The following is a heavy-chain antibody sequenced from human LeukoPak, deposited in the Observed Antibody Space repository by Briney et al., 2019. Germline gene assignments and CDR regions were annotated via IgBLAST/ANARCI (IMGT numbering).Heavy chain of an antibody. CDR3: ARSRLGDYYGSGSYLGYYYMDV. V-gene: IGHV3-23*01. Sequence: GGSLRLSCAASGFTFSSYAMSWVRQAPGKGLEWVSAISGSGGSTYYADSVKGRFTISRDNAKNSLYLQMNSLRAEDTALYYCARSRLGDYYGSGSYLGYYYMDVWGKGTTVTVSS. D-gene: IGHD3-10*01. J-gene: IGHJ6*03. CDR1: GFTFSSYA. CDR2: ISGSGGST.